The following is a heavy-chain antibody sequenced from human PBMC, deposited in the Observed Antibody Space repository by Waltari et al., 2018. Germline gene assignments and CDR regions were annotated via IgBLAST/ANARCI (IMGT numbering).Heavy chain of an antibody. CDR1: GGSISSGSYY. Sequence: QVQLQESGPGLVKPSQTLSLTCTVSGGSISSGSYYWSWIRQPAGKGLEWIGRIYTSGSTNYNPSLKSRVTISVDTSKNQFSLKLSSVTAADTAVYYSASIGRRATTDKDYWGQGTLVTVSS. CDR2: IYTSGST. D-gene: IGHD1-26*01. CDR3: ASIGRRATTDKDY. V-gene: IGHV4-61*02. J-gene: IGHJ4*02.